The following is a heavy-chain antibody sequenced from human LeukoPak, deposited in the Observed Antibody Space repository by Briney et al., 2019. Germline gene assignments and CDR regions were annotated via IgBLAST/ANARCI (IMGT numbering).Heavy chain of an antibody. V-gene: IGHV3-30*02. J-gene: IGHJ6*02. Sequence: GGSLRLFCAASGFTFSLYGMHWVRQAPGKGLEWVTFIRFDGGNKNYADSVKGRFTISRDNSKNTLYLQMNSLRAEDTAVYYCAKEPPIDYYYYYGMDVWGQGTTVTVSS. CDR1: GFTFSLYG. CDR3: AKEPPIDYYYYYGMDV. CDR2: IRFDGGNK.